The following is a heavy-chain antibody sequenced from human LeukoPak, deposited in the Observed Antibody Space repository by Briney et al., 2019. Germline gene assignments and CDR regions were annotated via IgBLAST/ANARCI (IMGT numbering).Heavy chain of an antibody. CDR3: AKPFIAAAGTDAFDI. CDR2: ISGSGGST. V-gene: IGHV3-23*01. J-gene: IGHJ3*02. D-gene: IGHD6-13*01. Sequence: GGSPRLSCAASGFTFSSYAMSWVRQAPGKGLEWVSAISGSGGSTYYADSVKGRFTISRDNSKNTLYLQMNSLRAEDTAVYYRAKPFIAAAGTDAFDIWGQGTMVTVSS. CDR1: GFTFSSYA.